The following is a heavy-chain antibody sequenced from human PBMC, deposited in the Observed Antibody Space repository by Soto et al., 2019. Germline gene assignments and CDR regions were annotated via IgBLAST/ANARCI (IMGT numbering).Heavy chain of an antibody. Sequence: SETLSLTCTVSGGSISSGGYYWRWIRQHPGKGLEWIGYIYNSGSTVYNPSFKSRVTISVDTSKNQFSLKLNSVTAADTAVYYCARDLWGYCGTDCYPLDVWGQGTTVTVSS. D-gene: IGHD2-21*02. J-gene: IGHJ6*02. CDR2: IYNSGST. CDR1: GGSISSGGYY. CDR3: ARDLWGYCGTDCYPLDV. V-gene: IGHV4-61*08.